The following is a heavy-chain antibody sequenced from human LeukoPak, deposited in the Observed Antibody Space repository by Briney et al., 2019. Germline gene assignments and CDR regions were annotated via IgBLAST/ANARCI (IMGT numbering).Heavy chain of an antibody. J-gene: IGHJ3*02. D-gene: IGHD3-3*01. CDR3: ARVGFDDFWSGYLISDAFDI. CDR1: GGSISSGDYY. V-gene: IGHV4-30-4*08. Sequence: PSQTLSLTYTVSGGSISSGDYYWSWIRQPPGKGLEWIGYIYYSGSTYYNPSLKSRVTISVDTSKNQFSLKLSSVTAADTAVHYCARVGFDDFWSGYLISDAFDIWGQGTMVTVSS. CDR2: IYYSGST.